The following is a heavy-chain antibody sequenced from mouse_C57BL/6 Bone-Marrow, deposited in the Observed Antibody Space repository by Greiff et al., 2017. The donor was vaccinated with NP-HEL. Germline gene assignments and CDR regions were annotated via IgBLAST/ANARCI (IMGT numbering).Heavy chain of an antibody. CDR2: IYPRSGNT. Sequence: VQLQQSGAELARPGASVKLSCKASGYTFTSYGISWVKQRTGQGLEWIGAIYPRSGNTYYNEKFKGKATLTADKSSSTAYMELRSLTSEDSAVYFCEYYGSSDWYFDVWGTGTTVTVSS. CDR3: EYYGSSDWYFDV. CDR1: GYTFTSYG. J-gene: IGHJ1*03. D-gene: IGHD1-1*01. V-gene: IGHV1-81*01.